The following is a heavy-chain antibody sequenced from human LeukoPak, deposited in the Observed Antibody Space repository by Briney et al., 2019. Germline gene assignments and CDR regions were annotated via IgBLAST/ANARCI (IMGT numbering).Heavy chain of an antibody. CDR3: ARRYCSSTSCHYFDY. CDR2: MNPNSGNT. V-gene: IGHV1-8*01. CDR1: GYTFTSYD. D-gene: IGHD2-2*01. Sequence: ASVKVSCKASGYTFTSYDINWVRQAPGQGLEWIGWMNPNSGNTGYAQKFQGRVTMTRNTSISTAYMELSSLRSEDTAVYYCARRYCSSTSCHYFDYWGQGTLVTVSS. J-gene: IGHJ4*02.